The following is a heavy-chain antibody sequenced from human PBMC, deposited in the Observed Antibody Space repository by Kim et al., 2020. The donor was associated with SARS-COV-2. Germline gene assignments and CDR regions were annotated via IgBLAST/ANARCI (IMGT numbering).Heavy chain of an antibody. D-gene: IGHD4-4*01. CDR1: GGSFSGYY. CDR3: ARGRGIRGDYSNYGTWYYYYGMDV. V-gene: IGHV4-34*01. J-gene: IGHJ6*02. CDR2: INHSGST. Sequence: SETLSLTCAVYGGSFSGYYWSWIRQPPGKGLEWIGEINHSGSTNYNPSLKSRVTISVDTSKNQFSLKLSSVTAADTAVYYCARGRGIRGDYSNYGTWYYYYGMDVWGQGTTVTVSS.